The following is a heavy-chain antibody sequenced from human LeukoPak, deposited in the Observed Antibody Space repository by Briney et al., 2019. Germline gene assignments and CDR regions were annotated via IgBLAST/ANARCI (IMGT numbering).Heavy chain of an antibody. V-gene: IGHV4-39*01. CDR1: GGSISSYY. D-gene: IGHD6-25*01. CDR3: ARHYSSGDWFDP. Sequence: SETLSLTCTVSGGSISSYYWGRIRQPPGKGLEWIGSIYYSGSTYYNPPLKSRVTISVDTSKNQFSLKLSSVTAADTAVYYCARHYSSGDWFDPWGQGILVTVSS. CDR2: IYYSGST. J-gene: IGHJ5*02.